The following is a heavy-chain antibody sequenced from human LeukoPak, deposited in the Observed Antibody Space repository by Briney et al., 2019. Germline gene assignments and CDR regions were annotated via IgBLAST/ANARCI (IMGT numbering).Heavy chain of an antibody. CDR1: GYSISSAYY. D-gene: IGHD7-27*01. CDR3: ARGFRGDNFDY. Sequence: SETLSLTCSVSGYSISSAYYWGWIRQPPGKGLEWIGTMYHSGSTNYNPSLKSRVTISVDTSKNQFSMKLSSVTAADTAVYFCARGFRGDNFDYWGQGTLVTVSS. CDR2: MYHSGST. J-gene: IGHJ4*02. V-gene: IGHV4-38-2*02.